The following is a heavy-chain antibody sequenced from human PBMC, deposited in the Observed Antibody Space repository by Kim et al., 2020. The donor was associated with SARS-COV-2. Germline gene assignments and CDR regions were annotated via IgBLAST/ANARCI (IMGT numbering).Heavy chain of an antibody. CDR3: TKRLRGRGLDS. J-gene: IGHJ4*02. CDR2: SDIGSPTT. Sequence: GGSLRLSCIASGFTFSSYAMSWVRQAPGKGLEWISLSDIGSPTTFYADSVQGRFTISRDYSKDTVFLQMNSLRAEDTAIYYCTKRLRGRGLDSWGQGTLVTVSS. CDR1: GFTFSSYA. D-gene: IGHD3-10*01. V-gene: IGHV3-23*03.